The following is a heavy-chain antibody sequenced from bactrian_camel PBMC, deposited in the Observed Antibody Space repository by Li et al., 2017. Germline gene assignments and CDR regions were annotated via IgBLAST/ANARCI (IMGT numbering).Heavy chain of an antibody. CDR2: IDTDGST. J-gene: IGHJ4*01. CDR1: GLTVSTYT. V-gene: IGHV3S67*01. Sequence: VQLVESGGGLVQPGGSLRLSCAASGLTVSTYTMSWVRQAPGKEREGVAIIDTDGSTFYADSVAGRFTISQDNSKNTLSLQMDGLKPEDTAMYYCANPLTAGVTLWTEYNHWGQGTQVTVS. CDR3: ANPLTAGVTLWTEYNH. D-gene: IGHD1*01.